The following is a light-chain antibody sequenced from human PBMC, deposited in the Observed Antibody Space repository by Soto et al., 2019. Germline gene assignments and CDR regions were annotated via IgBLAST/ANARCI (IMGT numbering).Light chain of an antibody. Sequence: EIVLTQSPGTLSLSPGERATLSCRASQSVSSNYLAWYQQKPGQAPRLLIYGASSRATGIPDRFSGSGSGTDFTLTISRLEPEDFAVYYCQQYGTSTPTLGQG. CDR3: QQYGTSTPT. CDR1: QSVSSNY. V-gene: IGKV3-20*01. CDR2: GAS. J-gene: IGKJ1*01.